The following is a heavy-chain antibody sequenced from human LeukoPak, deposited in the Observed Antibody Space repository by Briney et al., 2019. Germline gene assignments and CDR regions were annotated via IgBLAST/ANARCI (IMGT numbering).Heavy chain of an antibody. D-gene: IGHD4-17*01. CDR3: ALMGVGDYYFDY. J-gene: IGHJ4*01. CDR2: IYHSGST. V-gene: IGHV4-30-2*01. CDR1: GGSISSGGYY. Sequence: PSETLSLTCTVSGGSISSGGYYWSWIRQPPGKGLEWIGYIYHSGSTYYNPSLKSRVTISVDRSKNQFSLKLSSVTAADTAVYYCALMGVGDYYFDYWGXXXXXTVXS.